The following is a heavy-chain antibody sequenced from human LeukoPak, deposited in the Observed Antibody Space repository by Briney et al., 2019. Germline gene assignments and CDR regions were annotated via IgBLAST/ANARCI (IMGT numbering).Heavy chain of an antibody. CDR1: GFTFSSYG. J-gene: IGHJ4*02. CDR3: AKVNRYSSSWYTPDY. D-gene: IGHD6-13*01. Sequence: QPGGSPRLSWAASGFTFSSYGMHWVRQAPGKGLEWVAVISYDGSNKYYADSVKGRFTISRDNSKNTLYLQMNSLRAEDTAVYYCAKVNRYSSSWYTPDYWGQGTLVTVSS. V-gene: IGHV3-30*18. CDR2: ISYDGSNK.